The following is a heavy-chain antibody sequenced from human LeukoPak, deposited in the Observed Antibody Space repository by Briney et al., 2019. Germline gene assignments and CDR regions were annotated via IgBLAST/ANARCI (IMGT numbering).Heavy chain of an antibody. Sequence: GGSLRLSCAASGFPFSHYWLHWVRQVPGRGLVWVSRINLDETRTGYADSVRGRFTISRDNAKNTLYLQMNSLRAEDAAVYYCAREGMPGALDYWGQGTLVTVSS. CDR2: INLDETRT. V-gene: IGHV3-74*01. CDR1: GFPFSHYW. D-gene: IGHD4/OR15-4a*01. CDR3: AREGMPGALDY. J-gene: IGHJ4*02.